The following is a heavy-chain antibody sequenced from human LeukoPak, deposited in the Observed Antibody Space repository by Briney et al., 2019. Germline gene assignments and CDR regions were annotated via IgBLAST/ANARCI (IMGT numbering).Heavy chain of an antibody. CDR2: IYYSGST. D-gene: IGHD4-17*01. CDR1: GGSISSGGYY. CDR3: AREVGDYSYRNFDY. V-gene: IGHV4-31*03. Sequence: SETLSLTCTVSGGSISSGGYYWSWIRQHPGKGLEWIGYIYYSGSTYYNPSLKSRVTISVDTSKNQFSLKLSSVTAADTAVYYCAREVGDYSYRNFDYWGQGTLVTVSS. J-gene: IGHJ4*02.